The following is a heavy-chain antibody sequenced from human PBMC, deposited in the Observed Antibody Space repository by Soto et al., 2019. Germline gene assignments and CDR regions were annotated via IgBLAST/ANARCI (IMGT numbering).Heavy chain of an antibody. J-gene: IGHJ3*02. CDR3: ARRSRGLQWWCCAFDI. D-gene: IGHD2-21*01. V-gene: IGHV4-34*01. CDR1: GGSFSGYY. CDR2: INHSGST. Sequence: PSETLSLTCAVYGGSFSGYYWSWIRQPPGKGLEWIGEINHSGSTNYNPSLKSRVTISVDTSKNQFSLKLSSVTAADTAVYYCARRSRGLQWWCCAFDIWGQGTMVTVSS.